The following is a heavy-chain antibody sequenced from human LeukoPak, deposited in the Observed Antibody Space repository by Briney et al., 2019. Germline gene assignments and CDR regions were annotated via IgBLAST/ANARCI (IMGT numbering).Heavy chain of an antibody. CDR3: ARTTVTTGTYYYYYMDV. V-gene: IGHV1-69*01. CDR2: IIPIFGTA. D-gene: IGHD4-11*01. J-gene: IGHJ6*03. CDR1: GGTFSSYA. Sequence: SVKVSCMASGGTFSSYAISWVRQAPGQGLEWMGGIIPIFGTANYAQKFQGRVTITADESTSTAYMELSSLRSEDTAVYYCARTTVTTGTYYYYYMDVWGKGTTVTVSS.